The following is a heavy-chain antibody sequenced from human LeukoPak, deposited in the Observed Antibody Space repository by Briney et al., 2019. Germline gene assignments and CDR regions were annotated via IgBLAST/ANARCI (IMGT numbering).Heavy chain of an antibody. CDR3: AISAGSYPGWVP. D-gene: IGHD3-10*01. CDR2: IIPIFGTA. Sequence: SVKVSCKASGGTFSSYAISWVRQAPGQGLEWMGGIIPIFGTANYAQKFQGRVTITADESASTAYMELSSLRSEDTAVYYCAISAGSYPGWVPWGQGTLVTVSS. J-gene: IGHJ5*02. CDR1: GGTFSSYA. V-gene: IGHV1-69*13.